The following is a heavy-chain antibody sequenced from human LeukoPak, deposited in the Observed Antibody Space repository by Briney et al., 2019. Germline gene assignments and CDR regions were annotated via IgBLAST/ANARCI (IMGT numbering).Heavy chain of an antibody. J-gene: IGHJ6*02. CDR3: ARGFFWNDAYYYYGMDV. CDR2: IYYSGST. Sequence: PSETLSLTCTVSGGSISSSNYYWGWTRQPPGKGLEWIGSIYYSGSTYYNPSLKSRVTISVDTSKNQFSLKLSSVTAADTAVYYCARGFFWNDAYYYYGMDVWGQGTTVTVSS. D-gene: IGHD1-1*01. V-gene: IGHV4-39*07. CDR1: GGSISSSNYY.